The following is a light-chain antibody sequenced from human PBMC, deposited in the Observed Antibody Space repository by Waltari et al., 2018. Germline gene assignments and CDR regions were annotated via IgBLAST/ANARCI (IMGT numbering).Light chain of an antibody. CDR3: AAWDDSLNGYV. CDR1: SSNVGSNF. Sequence: QSVLTQPPSASGTPGQRVSTSCSGSSSNVGSNFVNWYQQLPGTAPKLLIYSNNQRPSGVPDRFSGSKSGTSASLAISGLQSEDEADYYCAAWDDSLNGYVFGTGTKVTVL. J-gene: IGLJ1*01. CDR2: SNN. V-gene: IGLV1-44*01.